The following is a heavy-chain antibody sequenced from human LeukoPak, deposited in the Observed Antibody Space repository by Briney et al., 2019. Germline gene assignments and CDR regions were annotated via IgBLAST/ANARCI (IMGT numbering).Heavy chain of an antibody. CDR2: FDPEDGET. Sequence: ASVKVSCKVSGYTLTELSMHWVRQAPGKGLEWMGGFDPEDGETIYAQKFQGRVTMTEDTSTDTAYMELSSLRSEDTAVYYCATGGINWNYVNGIDVWGQGTTVTVSS. CDR3: ATGGINWNYVNGIDV. D-gene: IGHD1-7*01. CDR1: GYTLTELS. V-gene: IGHV1-24*01. J-gene: IGHJ6*02.